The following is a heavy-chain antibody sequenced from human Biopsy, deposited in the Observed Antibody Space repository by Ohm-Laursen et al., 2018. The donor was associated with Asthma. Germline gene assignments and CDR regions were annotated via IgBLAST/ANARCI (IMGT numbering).Heavy chain of an antibody. CDR1: GFTFSSYA. J-gene: IGHJ4*02. D-gene: IGHD1-26*01. Sequence: SLRLSCAASGFTFSSYAMSWVRQAPGKGLEWVSAISGSGGSTYYADSVKGRSTISRDNSKNTLYLQMNSLRAEDAAVYYCAKDSGSCHADFGYWGQGTLVTVSS. V-gene: IGHV3-23*01. CDR3: AKDSGSCHADFGY. CDR2: ISGSGGST.